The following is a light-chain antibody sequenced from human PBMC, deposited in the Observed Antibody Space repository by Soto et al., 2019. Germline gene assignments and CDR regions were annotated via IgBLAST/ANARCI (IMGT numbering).Light chain of an antibody. CDR1: QSVSSSY. CDR3: QQYGSSPT. V-gene: IGKV3-20*01. Sequence: EIVLTQSPGTLSLSPGERATLSCRASQSVSSSYLAWYQQKPGQAPRLLIYGASSRATVIPDRFSGSGSGTEFTLTISRLEPEDFAVYYCQQYGSSPTFGQGTKVEIK. CDR2: GAS. J-gene: IGKJ1*01.